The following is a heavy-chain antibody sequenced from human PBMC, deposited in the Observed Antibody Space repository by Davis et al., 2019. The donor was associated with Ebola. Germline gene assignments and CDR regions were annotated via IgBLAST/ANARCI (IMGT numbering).Heavy chain of an antibody. Sequence: ASVQVSCNASAYTFTGHYMNWVRHAPAHGLEWMGRINPNSGGTNYAQKLQGRVTMTTDTSTSTAYMELRSLRSDDTAVYYCARVGAGNRFDPWGQGTLVSVTS. CDR1: AYTFTGHY. CDR3: ARVGAGNRFDP. CDR2: INPNSGGT. V-gene: IGHV1-2*06. D-gene: IGHD6-25*01. J-gene: IGHJ5*02.